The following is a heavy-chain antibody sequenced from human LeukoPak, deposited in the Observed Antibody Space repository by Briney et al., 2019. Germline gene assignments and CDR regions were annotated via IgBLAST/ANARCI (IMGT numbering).Heavy chain of an antibody. V-gene: IGHV3-48*01. CDR1: GFIFSNYA. CDR3: ARESGPLDY. CDR2: ISSSVGTI. Sequence: GGSLRLSCEASGFIFSNYAMNWVRQAPGKGLEWVSYISSSVGTIYYADSVKGRFTISRDNAKNSLYLQMNSLRAEDTAVYYCARESGPLDYWGQGTLVTVSS. J-gene: IGHJ4*02. D-gene: IGHD1-26*01.